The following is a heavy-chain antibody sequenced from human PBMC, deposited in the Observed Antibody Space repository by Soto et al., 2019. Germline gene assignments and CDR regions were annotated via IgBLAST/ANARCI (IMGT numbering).Heavy chain of an antibody. CDR1: GDSVSSNSAA. J-gene: IGHJ6*03. D-gene: IGHD6-13*01. CDR3: ASGQYSSSMYGVYYNYMDV. CDR2: TYYRSKWYN. Sequence: SQTLSLTCAISGDSVSSNSAAWNWIRQSPSRGLEWLGRTYYRSKWYNDYAVSVKSRITINPDTSKNQFSLQLNSVTPEDTAVYYCASGQYSSSMYGVYYNYMDVWGKGPTVTVSS. V-gene: IGHV6-1*01.